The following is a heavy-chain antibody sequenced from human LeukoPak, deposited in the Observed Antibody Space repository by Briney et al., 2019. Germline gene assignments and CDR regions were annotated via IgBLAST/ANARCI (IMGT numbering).Heavy chain of an antibody. J-gene: IGHJ4*02. Sequence: GGSLRLSCAASGFTVSSNYMSWVRQAPGKGLEWVSVIYSGGSTYYADSVKGRFTISRDNSKNTLYLQMNSLRAEDTAVYYCASALGTYYDILTGYLDQDYWGQGPLVTVPS. CDR3: ASALGTYYDILTGYLDQDY. V-gene: IGHV3-66*01. D-gene: IGHD3-9*01. CDR2: IYSGGST. CDR1: GFTVSSNY.